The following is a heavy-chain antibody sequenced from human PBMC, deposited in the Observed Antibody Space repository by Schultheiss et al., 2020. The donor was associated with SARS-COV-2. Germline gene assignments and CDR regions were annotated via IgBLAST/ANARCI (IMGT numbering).Heavy chain of an antibody. V-gene: IGHV3-43*01. J-gene: IGHJ5*02. D-gene: IGHD2-2*01. CDR2: ISWDGGST. CDR1: GFTFDDYT. Sequence: GGSLRLSCAASGFTFDDYTMHWVRQAPGKGLEWVSLISWDGGSTYYADSVKGRFTISRDNSKNSLYLQMNSLRTEDTALYYCARDIVVVPAAIKWFDPWGQGTLVTVSS. CDR3: ARDIVVVPAAIKWFDP.